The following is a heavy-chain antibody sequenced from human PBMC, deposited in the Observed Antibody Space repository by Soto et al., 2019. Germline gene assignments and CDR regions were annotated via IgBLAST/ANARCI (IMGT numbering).Heavy chain of an antibody. CDR1: GFTVSSNY. D-gene: IGHD2-21*02. CDR2: IYSGGST. J-gene: IGHJ6*02. CDR3: AGGGIGVVTANSYGMDV. V-gene: IGHV3-53*01. Sequence: GGSLRLSCAASGFTVSSNYMSWVRQAPGKGLEWVSVIYSGGSTYYADSVKGRFTISRDNSKNTLYLQMNSLRAEDTAVYYCAGGGIGVVTANSYGMDVWGQGTTVTVSS.